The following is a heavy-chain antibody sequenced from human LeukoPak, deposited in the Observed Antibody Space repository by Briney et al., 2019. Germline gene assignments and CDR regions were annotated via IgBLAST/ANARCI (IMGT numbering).Heavy chain of an antibody. CDR2: IYPADSDT. D-gene: IGHD2-8*01. Sequence: GESLKISCKGSGYSFTSYWIGWVRQMPGKGLERMGIIYPADSDTRYSPSFQGQVTISADKSISTAYLQWSSLKASDTAMYYCARHGAGYCTNGVCRHFDYWGQGTLVTVSS. V-gene: IGHV5-51*01. J-gene: IGHJ4*02. CDR3: ARHGAGYCTNGVCRHFDY. CDR1: GYSFTSYW.